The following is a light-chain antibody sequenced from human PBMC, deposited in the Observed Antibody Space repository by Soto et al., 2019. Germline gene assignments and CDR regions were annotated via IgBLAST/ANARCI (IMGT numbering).Light chain of an antibody. J-gene: IGLJ2*01. CDR3: CSYAGSSTLV. CDR1: TSDVGSYNL. Sequence: QSALTQPASVSGSPGQSISISCTGTTSDVGSYNLVSWYQQHPGKAPKLMIYDVTKRPSGVSNRFSGSKSGNTASLTISGLQAEDEADHYCCSYAGSSTLVFGGGTKLTVL. V-gene: IGLV2-23*02. CDR2: DVT.